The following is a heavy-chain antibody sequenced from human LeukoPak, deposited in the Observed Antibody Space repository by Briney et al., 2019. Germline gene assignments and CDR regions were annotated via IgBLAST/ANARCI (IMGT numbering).Heavy chain of an antibody. Sequence: ASVKVSCKASGYTFSSYDIHWVRQATGQGLEWMGWMNPNSGNTVYAQKFQGRVTITADESTSTAYMELSSLRSEDTAVYYCARWKGSGSYYLYYFDYWGQGTLVTVSS. J-gene: IGHJ4*02. CDR1: GYTFSSYD. D-gene: IGHD3-10*01. CDR3: ARWKGSGSYYLYYFDY. V-gene: IGHV1-8*01. CDR2: MNPNSGNT.